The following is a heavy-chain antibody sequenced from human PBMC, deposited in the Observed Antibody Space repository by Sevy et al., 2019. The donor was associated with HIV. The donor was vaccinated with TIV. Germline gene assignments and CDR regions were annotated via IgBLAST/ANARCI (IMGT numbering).Heavy chain of an antibody. CDR3: ARERRTVTRPDAFDI. CDR1: GYTFTGYY. CDR2: INPNGGGT. V-gene: IGHV1-2*02. J-gene: IGHJ3*02. Sequence: ASVKVSCKASGYTFTGYYMHWVRQAPGQGLEWMGWINPNGGGTNYAQKFQGRVTMTRDTSISTAYMELSRLRSDDTAVYYCARERRTVTRPDAFDIWGQGTMVTVSS. D-gene: IGHD4-17*01.